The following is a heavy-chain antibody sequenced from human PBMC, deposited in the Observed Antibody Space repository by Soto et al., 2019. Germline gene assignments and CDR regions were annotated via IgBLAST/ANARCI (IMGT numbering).Heavy chain of an antibody. CDR2: IYSGGST. J-gene: IGHJ4*02. Sequence: PGGSLRLSCAASGFTVSSNYMSWVRQAPGKGLEWVSVIYSGGSTYYADSVKGRFTISRDNSKNTLYLQMNSLRAEDTAVYYCARLSPWAPRPQAYSSIYFDDWGQGTLVTVSS. CDR3: ARLSPWAPRPQAYSSIYFDD. V-gene: IGHV3-66*01. CDR1: GFTVSSNY. D-gene: IGHD6-13*01.